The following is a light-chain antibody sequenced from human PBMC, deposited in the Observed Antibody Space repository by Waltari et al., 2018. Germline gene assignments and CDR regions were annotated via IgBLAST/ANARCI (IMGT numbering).Light chain of an antibody. Sequence: QSALTQEASVSGTVGQKVTLSCSGNNNNIGTYTVGWYQQMSHGVPKPVRFGKSLPSRIPDRFPAYKYATTVSLTCSGLRVHDEAHHSCSTWDYTLCVLVFCGGTKLTVL. V-gene: IGLV1-44*01. CDR3: STWDYTLCVLV. J-gene: IGLJ2*01. CDR2: GK. CDR1: NNNIGTYT.